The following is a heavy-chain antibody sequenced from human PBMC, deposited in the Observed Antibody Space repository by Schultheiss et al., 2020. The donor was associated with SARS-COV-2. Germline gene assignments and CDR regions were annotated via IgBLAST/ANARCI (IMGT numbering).Heavy chain of an antibody. V-gene: IGHV4-30-4*01. D-gene: IGHD3-9*01. CDR2: IYYSGST. J-gene: IGHJ6*02. CDR1: GGSISSGDYY. Sequence: SQTLSLTCTVSGGSISSGDYYWSWIRQPPGKGLEWIGYIYYSGSTYYNPSLKSRVTISVDTSKNQFSLKLSSVTAADTAVYYCARDPWYDILTGFDYYGMDVWGQGTTVTVSS. CDR3: ARDPWYDILTGFDYYGMDV.